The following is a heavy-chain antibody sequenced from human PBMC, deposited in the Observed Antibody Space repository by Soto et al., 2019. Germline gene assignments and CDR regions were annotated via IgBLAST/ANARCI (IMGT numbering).Heavy chain of an antibody. CDR3: AKGNPGYSSGFDY. Sequence: SLRLSCAASGFTFDDYAMHWVRQAPGKGLEWVSGISWNSGSIGYADSVKGRFTISRDNAKNSLYLQMNSLRAEDTALYYCAKGNPGYSSGFDYWGQGTLVTVSS. V-gene: IGHV3-9*01. CDR1: GFTFDDYA. D-gene: IGHD6-19*01. J-gene: IGHJ4*02. CDR2: ISWNSGSI.